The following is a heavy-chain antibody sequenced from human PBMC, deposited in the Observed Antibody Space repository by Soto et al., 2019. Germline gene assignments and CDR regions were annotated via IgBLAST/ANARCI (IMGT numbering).Heavy chain of an antibody. CDR3: ARDLIVGAARGAFDI. CDR2: ISSSGSTI. CDR1: GFTFSSYE. V-gene: IGHV3-48*03. J-gene: IGHJ3*02. D-gene: IGHD1-26*01. Sequence: GGSLRLSCAASGFTFSSYEMNWVRQAPGKGLEWVSYISSSGSTIYYADSVKGRFTISRDNAKNSLYLQMNSLRAEDTAVYYRARDLIVGAARGAFDIWGQGTMVTVSS.